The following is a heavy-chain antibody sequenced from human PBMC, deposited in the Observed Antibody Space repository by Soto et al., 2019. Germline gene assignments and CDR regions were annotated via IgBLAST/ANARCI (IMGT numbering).Heavy chain of an antibody. CDR2: IFSNDEK. CDR1: GFSLSNARMG. CDR3: ARIPDGYNSLVYFDY. V-gene: IGHV2-26*01. Sequence: QVTLKESGPVLVKPTETLTLTCTVSGFSLSNARMGVSWIRQPPGKALEWLAHIFSNDEKSYSTSLKSRLTIXXDXSXXQVVLTMTNMDPVDTATYYCARIPDGYNSLVYFDYWGQGTLVTVSS. J-gene: IGHJ4*02. D-gene: IGHD5-12*01.